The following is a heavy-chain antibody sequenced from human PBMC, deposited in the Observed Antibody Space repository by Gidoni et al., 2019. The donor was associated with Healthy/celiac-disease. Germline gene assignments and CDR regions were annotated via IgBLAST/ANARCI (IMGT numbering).Heavy chain of an antibody. J-gene: IGHJ4*02. Sequence: QVQLQQWGAGLLKPSETLSLTCAVYGGSFSGYYWSWIRQPPGKGLEWIGEINHSGSTNYNPSLKSRVTISVDTSKNQFSLKLSSVTAADTAVYYCARGVGITMVRGVIISPTGFDYWGQGTLVTVSS. CDR2: INHSGST. V-gene: IGHV4-34*01. D-gene: IGHD3-10*01. CDR1: GGSFSGYY. CDR3: ARGVGITMVRGVIISPTGFDY.